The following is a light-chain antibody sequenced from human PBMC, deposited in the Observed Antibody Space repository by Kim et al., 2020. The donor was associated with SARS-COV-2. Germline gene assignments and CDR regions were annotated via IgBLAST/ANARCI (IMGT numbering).Light chain of an antibody. CDR2: GKN. V-gene: IGLV3-19*01. Sequence: SSELTQDPAVSVALGQTVRITCQGDSLRSYYASWYQQKPGQAPVLVIYGKNNRPSGIPDRFSGSSPGNTASLTIPGAQAEDEADYYCNPRDSSGNHLVFG. CDR3: NPRDSSGNHLV. J-gene: IGLJ2*01. CDR1: SLRSYY.